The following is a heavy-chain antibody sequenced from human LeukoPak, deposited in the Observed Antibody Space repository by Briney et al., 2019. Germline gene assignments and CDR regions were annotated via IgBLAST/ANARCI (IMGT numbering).Heavy chain of an antibody. J-gene: IGHJ4*02. CDR2: IYYSGST. CDR1: GGSISSYY. CDR3: ARYSGSYSVPYYFDY. D-gene: IGHD1-26*01. Sequence: SETLSLTCTVSGGSISSYYWSWIRQPPGKGLEWIGYIYYSGSTNYNPSLKSRVTISVDTSKNQFSLKLSSVTAADTAVYYCARYSGSYSVPYYFDYWGQGTLVTVSS. V-gene: IGHV4-59*01.